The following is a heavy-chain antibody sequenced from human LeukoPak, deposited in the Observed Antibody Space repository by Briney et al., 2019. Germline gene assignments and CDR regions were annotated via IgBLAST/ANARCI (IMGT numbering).Heavy chain of an antibody. J-gene: IGHJ4*02. V-gene: IGHV1-69*05. Sequence: GASVKVSCKASGGTFSSYAISWVRQAPGQGLEWMGGIIPIFGTANYAQKFQGRVTMTRDTSTSTVYMELSSLRSEDTAVYYCARVGGLYSSSRILDYWGQGTLVTVSS. CDR2: IIPIFGTA. CDR1: GGTFSSYA. CDR3: ARVGGLYSSSRILDY. D-gene: IGHD6-6*01.